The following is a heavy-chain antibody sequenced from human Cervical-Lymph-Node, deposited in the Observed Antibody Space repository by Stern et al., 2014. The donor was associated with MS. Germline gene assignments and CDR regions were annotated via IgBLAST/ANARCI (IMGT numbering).Heavy chain of an antibody. Sequence: EVQLVESGGGLVQPGGSLRLSCATSGFTFSTYSMNWVRQAPGKDLEWVSYISSGGGSIYYADSVKGRFTISRDNAKNSLYLQMNSLRDEDTAVYYCARDRQQLVPFDFWGQGTLVTVSS. D-gene: IGHD6-13*01. CDR1: GFTFSTYS. CDR2: ISSGGGSI. J-gene: IGHJ4*02. V-gene: IGHV3-48*02. CDR3: ARDRQQLVPFDF.